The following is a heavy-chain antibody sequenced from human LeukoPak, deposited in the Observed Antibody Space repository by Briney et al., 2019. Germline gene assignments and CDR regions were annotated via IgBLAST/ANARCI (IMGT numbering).Heavy chain of an antibody. V-gene: IGHV4-4*07. CDR1: GGSMINFY. J-gene: IGHJ4*02. Sequence: PSETLSLTCTVSGGSMINFYWTWIRQSAGRGLEWIGRISGSGSTDFNPSLKSRVTMTVDRSKNQFSLKLTSVTATVTAVYYCAREGRGSTQGYWGQGTLVTVSS. D-gene: IGHD1-26*01. CDR3: AREGRGSTQGY. CDR2: ISGSGST.